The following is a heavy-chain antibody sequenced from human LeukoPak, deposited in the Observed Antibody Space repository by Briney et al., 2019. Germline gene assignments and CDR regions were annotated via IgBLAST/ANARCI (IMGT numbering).Heavy chain of an antibody. CDR1: NYTLSNYG. Sequence: ASVKVSCKASNYTLSNYGITWVRQAPGHGLEWMGWISADNGNTHYAQKIQRRVTMTTDTSTSTAYMELRSLRSADTAVYYCAFDSSGYSEDFDYWGQGTVVTVSS. CDR2: ISADNGNT. D-gene: IGHD3-22*01. CDR3: AFDSSGYSEDFDY. V-gene: IGHV1-18*01. J-gene: IGHJ4*02.